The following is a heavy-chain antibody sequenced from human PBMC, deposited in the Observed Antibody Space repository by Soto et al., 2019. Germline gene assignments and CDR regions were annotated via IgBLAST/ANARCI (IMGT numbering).Heavy chain of an antibody. CDR2: ISGSGGST. D-gene: IGHD4-17*01. V-gene: IGHV3-23*01. Sequence: EVQLLESGGGLVQPGGSLRLSCAASGFTFSSYAMSWVRQAPGKGLEWVSAISGSGGSTYYADSVKGRFTISRDNSKNTLYLQMNSLRAEATAVYYCATILRSNYGDYPLGWGQGTLVTVSS. CDR1: GFTFSSYA. J-gene: IGHJ4*02. CDR3: ATILRSNYGDYPLG.